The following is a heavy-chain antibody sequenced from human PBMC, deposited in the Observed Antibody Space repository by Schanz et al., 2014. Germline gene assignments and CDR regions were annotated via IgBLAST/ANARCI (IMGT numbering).Heavy chain of an antibody. CDR1: GFTFSSYA. CDR2: IYIGGNT. CDR3: ANNWNLDY. Sequence: EVQLLESGGGLVQPGGSLRLSCAASGFTFSSYAMSWVRQAPGKGLEWVSFIYIGGNTYYADSVKGRFTISRDNSKNTVYIQMNSLRAEDTAVYYCANNWNLDYWGQGTLVTVSS. V-gene: IGHV3-66*01. J-gene: IGHJ4*02. D-gene: IGHD1-20*01.